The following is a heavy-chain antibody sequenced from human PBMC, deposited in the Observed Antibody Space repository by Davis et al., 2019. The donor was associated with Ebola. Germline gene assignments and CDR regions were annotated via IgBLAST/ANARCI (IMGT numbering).Heavy chain of an antibody. D-gene: IGHD6-19*01. CDR3: AGGKDSSGWYGDDAFDF. CDR2: ISGSGGST. V-gene: IGHV3-23*01. CDR1: GFTFSSYA. Sequence: GESLKISCAASGFTFSSYAMSWVRQAPGKGLEWVSAISGSGGSTYYADSAKGRFTISRDNAKNSLYLQMNSLRVEDTAVYYCAGGKDSSGWYGDDAFDFWGQGTMVTVSS. J-gene: IGHJ3*01.